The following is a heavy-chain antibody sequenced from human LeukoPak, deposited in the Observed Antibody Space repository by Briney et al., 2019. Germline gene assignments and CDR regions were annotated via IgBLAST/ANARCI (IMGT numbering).Heavy chain of an antibody. D-gene: IGHD6-6*01. J-gene: IGHJ4*02. V-gene: IGHV4-59*01. CDR3: ARVGRIAARHFDY. Sequence: TSETLSLTFTVSGGSISSYYWSWIRQPPGKGLEWIGYIYYSGSTNYNPSLKSRVTISVDTSKSQFSLKLSSVTAADTAVYYCARVGRIAARHFDYWGQGTLVTVSS. CDR1: GGSISSYY. CDR2: IYYSGST.